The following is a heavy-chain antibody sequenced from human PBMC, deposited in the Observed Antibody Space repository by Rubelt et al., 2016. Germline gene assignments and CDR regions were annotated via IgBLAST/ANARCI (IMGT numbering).Heavy chain of an antibody. D-gene: IGHD1-26*01. V-gene: IGHV3-30*18. Sequence: QVQLVESGGGVVQPGRSLRLSCAASGFTFSRYGMHWFRQAPGKGLEGVAVQSYDGSNKYYADSVKGRFTISRDNSKNTLYLQMNSLRAEDTAVYYCAKGATTKGVYFDYWGQGTLVTVSS. J-gene: IGHJ4*02. CDR3: AKGATTKGVYFDY. CDR2: QSYDGSNK. CDR1: GFTFSRYG.